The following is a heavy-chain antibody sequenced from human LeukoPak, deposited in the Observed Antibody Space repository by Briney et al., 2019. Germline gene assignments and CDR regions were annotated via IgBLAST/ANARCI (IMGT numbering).Heavy chain of an antibody. D-gene: IGHD4-11*01. CDR2: ISSSSRTI. Sequence: GGSLRLSCAASGFTFISYSMNWVRQAPGKGLECGSYISSSSRTIYYADSVKGGFTISRDNAKNSLYLQMNSLRAEDTAVYYCARATVTTYYYYYYYMDVWGKGTTVTVSS. CDR1: GFTFISYS. V-gene: IGHV3-48*01. J-gene: IGHJ6*03. CDR3: ARATVTTYYYYYYYMDV.